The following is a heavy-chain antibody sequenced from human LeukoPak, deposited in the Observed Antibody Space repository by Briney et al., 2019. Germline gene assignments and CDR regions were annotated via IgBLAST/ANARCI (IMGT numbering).Heavy chain of an antibody. CDR1: GFTFASLG. J-gene: IGHJ6*03. CDR3: ARDGYCSSTSCQADYYYYYYMDV. CDR2: ISSSSSYI. D-gene: IGHD2-2*03. V-gene: IGHV3-21*01. Sequence: GGSLRLSCTTSGFTFASLGMHWVRQAPGKGLEWVSSISSSSSYIYYADSVKGRFTISRDNAKNSLYLQMNSLRAEDTAVYYCARDGYCSSTSCQADYYYYYYMDVWGKGTTVTISS.